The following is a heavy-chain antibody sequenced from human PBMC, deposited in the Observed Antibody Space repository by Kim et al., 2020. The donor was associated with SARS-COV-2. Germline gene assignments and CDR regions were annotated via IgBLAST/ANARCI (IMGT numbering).Heavy chain of an antibody. J-gene: IGHJ4*02. D-gene: IGHD4-4*01. CDR3: ARQDYIHGPNFDH. CDR1: GGSISTSDYY. CDR2: LYYSGTT. V-gene: IGHV4-39*01. Sequence: SETLSLTCSVSGGSISTSDYYWGWIRQPPGKGLEWVGSLYYSGTTYCNPSLRSRVAISVDMSKNQFSLNLTSATAADTAVYYCARQDYIHGPNFDHWGQGTLVRVSS.